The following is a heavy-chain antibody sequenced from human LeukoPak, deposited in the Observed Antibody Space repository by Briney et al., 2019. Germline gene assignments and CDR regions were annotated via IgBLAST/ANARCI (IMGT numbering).Heavy chain of an antibody. CDR1: GYSMSSGYY. V-gene: IGHV4-38-2*02. D-gene: IGHD2-21*01. J-gene: IGHJ4*02. CDR2: MYHTGST. CDR3: ARGNSDRFPPYMDY. Sequence: SETLSLTCTVSGYSMSSGYYWGWIRQPPERGLEWIGSMYHTGSTYYNPSLKSRVTISVDTSKNQISLRLSSVTAADTAIYYCARGNSDRFPPYMDYWGQGILVIVSS.